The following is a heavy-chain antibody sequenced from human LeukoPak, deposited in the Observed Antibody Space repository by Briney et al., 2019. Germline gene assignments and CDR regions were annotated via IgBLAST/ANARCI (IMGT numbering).Heavy chain of an antibody. CDR1: GGSISSSSYY. J-gene: IGHJ4*02. CDR3: AGVRGFFDY. CDR2: MDDSWST. Sequence: PGETLSLTCTVSGGSISSSSYYWGWIRQPPGKGLEWIRRMDDSWSTYFNPSLKRRVAIAVGTSTNHFSLRLGSVTAADMAVYYCAGVRGFFDYWGQGTLVTVSS. V-gene: IGHV4-39*01. D-gene: IGHD3-10*01.